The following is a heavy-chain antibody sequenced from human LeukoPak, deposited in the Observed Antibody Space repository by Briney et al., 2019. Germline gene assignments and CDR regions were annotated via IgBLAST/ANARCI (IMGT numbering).Heavy chain of an antibody. V-gene: IGHV4-39*07. CDR1: GGSISSSSYY. CDR3: ASQGGYSYGSIDY. J-gene: IGHJ4*02. Sequence: SETLSLTCTVSGGSISSSSYYWGWIRQPPGKGLEWIGSIYYSGSTYYNPSLKSRVTISVDTSENQFSLKLSSVTAADTAVYYCASQGGYSYGSIDYWGQGTLVTVSS. CDR2: IYYSGST. D-gene: IGHD5-18*01.